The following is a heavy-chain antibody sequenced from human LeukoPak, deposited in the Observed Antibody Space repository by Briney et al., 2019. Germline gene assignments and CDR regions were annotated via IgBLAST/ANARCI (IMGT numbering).Heavy chain of an antibody. CDR2: IYYSGST. CDR1: SGSISSGVYY. J-gene: IGHJ4*02. V-gene: IGHV4-31*03. Sequence: SSQTLSLTCPVSSGSISSGVYYWSWIRPPPGKGLEWIGYIYYSGSTYYNPSLKSRVTISVDTSKNQFSLKLSSVTAADTAVYYCARDNYNYPDYWGLGTLVTVSS. CDR3: ARDNYNYPDY. D-gene: IGHD4-11*01.